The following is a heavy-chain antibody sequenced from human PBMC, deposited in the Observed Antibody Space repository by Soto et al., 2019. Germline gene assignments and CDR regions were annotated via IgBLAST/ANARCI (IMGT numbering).Heavy chain of an antibody. CDR2: ISAYNGHT. CDR3: ARQDHQPADFDY. D-gene: IGHD6-19*01. J-gene: IGHJ4*02. V-gene: IGHV1-18*01. Sequence: QVQLVQSGAEVKKPGASVKVSCKASGYTFTSYGITWVRQAPGQGLEWMGWISAYNGHTNYAQKFQGRVTMTTDTSTSTAYIELRSLRSDDTAVYYCARQDHQPADFDYWGQGTLVTVSS. CDR1: GYTFTSYG.